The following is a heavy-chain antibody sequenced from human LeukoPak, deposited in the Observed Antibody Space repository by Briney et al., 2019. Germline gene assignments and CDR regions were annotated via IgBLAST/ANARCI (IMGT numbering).Heavy chain of an antibody. Sequence: PGGSLRLSCAASGFTFSSYAMHWVRQAPGKGLEWVAVISYDGSNKYYADSVKGRFTISRDNSKNTLYLQMNSRRAEDTAVYYCASTRMGGITGSEDYWGQGTLVTVSS. CDR1: GFTFSSYA. J-gene: IGHJ4*02. D-gene: IGHD1-20*01. V-gene: IGHV3-30-3*01. CDR3: ASTRMGGITGSEDY. CDR2: ISYDGSNK.